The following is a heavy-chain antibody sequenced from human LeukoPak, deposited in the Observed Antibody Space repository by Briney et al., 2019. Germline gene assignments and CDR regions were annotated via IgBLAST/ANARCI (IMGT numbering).Heavy chain of an antibody. CDR3: AKDRGRITIFGVATRHTQNNFDY. J-gene: IGHJ4*02. Sequence: GGSLRLSCAASGFTFSSYAMSWVRQAPGKGLEWVSAISGSGGSTYYADSVKGRFTISRDNSKNTLYLQMNSLRAEDTAVYYCAKDRGRITIFGVATRHTQNNFDYWGQGTLVTVSS. CDR1: GFTFSSYA. D-gene: IGHD3-3*01. CDR2: ISGSGGST. V-gene: IGHV3-23*01.